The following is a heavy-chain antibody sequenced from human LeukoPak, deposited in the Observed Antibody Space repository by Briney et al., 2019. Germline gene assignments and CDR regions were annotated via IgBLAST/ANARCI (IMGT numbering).Heavy chain of an antibody. CDR3: AQDLSPIQLWCLFDY. Sequence: QPGRSLRLCCAASGFTFSSYGMHWVRQAPGKGLEWVAVISYDGSNKYYADSVKGRFTISRDNSKNTLYLQMNSLRAEDTAVYYCAQDLSPIQLWCLFDYWGQGTLVTVSS. CDR1: GFTFSSYG. D-gene: IGHD5-18*01. V-gene: IGHV3-30*18. CDR2: ISYDGSNK. J-gene: IGHJ4*02.